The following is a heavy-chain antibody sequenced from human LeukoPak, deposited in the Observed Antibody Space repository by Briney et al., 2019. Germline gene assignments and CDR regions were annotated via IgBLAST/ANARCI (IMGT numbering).Heavy chain of an antibody. D-gene: IGHD3-10*01. CDR2: IRYDGSNN. CDR1: GFTFRNFG. V-gene: IGHV3-30*02. Sequence: GGSLRLSCAASGFTFRNFGLHWVRQAPGKGLEWVAFIRYDGSNNYYADSVKGRFTISRDDSKNTLSLQMNSLKTEDTAVYYCARGGYGSGSYIEYWGQGTLVTVSS. J-gene: IGHJ4*02. CDR3: ARGGYGSGSYIEY.